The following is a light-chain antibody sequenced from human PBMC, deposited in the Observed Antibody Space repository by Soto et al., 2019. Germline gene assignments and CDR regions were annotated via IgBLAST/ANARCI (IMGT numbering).Light chain of an antibody. V-gene: IGLV2-11*01. CDR2: DVN. J-gene: IGLJ3*02. CDR3: CSYAGSYTWV. Sequence: QSVLTQPRSVSGSPGQSVTISCTGTSSDLGGYNYVSWYQQHPGKAPKLMIYDVNRRPSGVPDRFSGSKSGNTASLTISGLQAEDEADYYCCSYAGSYTWVFGGGTKLTVL. CDR1: SSDLGGYNY.